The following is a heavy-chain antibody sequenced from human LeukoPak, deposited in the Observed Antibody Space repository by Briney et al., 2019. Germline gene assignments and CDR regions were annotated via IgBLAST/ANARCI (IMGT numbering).Heavy chain of an antibody. CDR1: GFTFSSYA. Sequence: GGSLRLSCAAYGFTFSSYAMHWVRQAPGKGLEWVAVISYDGSNKYYADSVKGRFTISRDNSKNTLYLQMNSLRAEDTAVYYCARGHYYDSSGSMGYWGQGTLVTVSS. J-gene: IGHJ4*02. CDR2: ISYDGSNK. V-gene: IGHV3-30-3*01. D-gene: IGHD3-22*01. CDR3: ARGHYYDSSGSMGY.